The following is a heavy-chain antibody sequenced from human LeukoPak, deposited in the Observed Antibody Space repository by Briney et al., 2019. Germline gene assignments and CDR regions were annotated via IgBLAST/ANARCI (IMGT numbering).Heavy chain of an antibody. V-gene: IGHV3-48*03. Sequence: GGSLRLSCVASGFTFSSYEMNWVRQAPGKGLEWVSYISSSGSTIYYADSVKGRFTISRDNAKNSLYLQMNSLRAEDTAVYYCASPAVVTDTSRDYWGQGTLVTVSS. CDR3: ASPAVVTDTSRDY. D-gene: IGHD4-23*01. CDR2: ISSSGSTI. CDR1: GFTFSSYE. J-gene: IGHJ4*02.